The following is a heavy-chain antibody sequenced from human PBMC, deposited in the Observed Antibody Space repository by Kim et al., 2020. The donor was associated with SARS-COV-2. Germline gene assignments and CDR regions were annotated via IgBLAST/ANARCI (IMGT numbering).Heavy chain of an antibody. CDR3: ARGGNSSSRRAFDY. D-gene: IGHD6-13*01. Sequence: ADAVEGRFTISRDNAKNTLYLEMNSLRAEDTAVYYCARGGNSSSRRAFDYWGQGTLVTVSS. V-gene: IGHV3-74*01. J-gene: IGHJ4*02.